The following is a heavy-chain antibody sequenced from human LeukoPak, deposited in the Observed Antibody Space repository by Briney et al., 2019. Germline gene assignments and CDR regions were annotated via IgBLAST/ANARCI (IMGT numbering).Heavy chain of an antibody. CDR1: GGSIGSGGYS. Sequence: SETLSLTCAVSGGSIGSGGYSWSWIRQPPGKGLEWIGYIYHSGSTYYNPSLKSRVTISVDRSKNQFSLKLSSVTAADTAVYYCARGIIRRYCSSTSCYMEGFGYYYYYMDVWGKGTTVTVSS. V-gene: IGHV4-30-2*01. CDR3: ARGIIRRYCSSTSCYMEGFGYYYYYMDV. J-gene: IGHJ6*03. CDR2: IYHSGST. D-gene: IGHD2-2*02.